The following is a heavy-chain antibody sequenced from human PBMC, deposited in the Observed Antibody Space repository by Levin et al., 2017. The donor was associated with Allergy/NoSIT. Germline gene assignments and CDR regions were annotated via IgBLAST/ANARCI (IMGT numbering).Heavy chain of an antibody. D-gene: IGHD2-2*01. CDR1: GGSFSGYY. CDR3: ARGRGCSSTSCDYYFDY. CDR2: INHSGST. Sequence: SETLSLTCAVYGGSFSGYYWSWIRQPPGKGLEWIGEINHSGSTNYNPSLKSRVTISVDTSKNQFSLKLSSVTAADTAVYYCARGRGCSSTSCDYYFDYWGQGTLVTVSS. J-gene: IGHJ4*02. V-gene: IGHV4-34*01.